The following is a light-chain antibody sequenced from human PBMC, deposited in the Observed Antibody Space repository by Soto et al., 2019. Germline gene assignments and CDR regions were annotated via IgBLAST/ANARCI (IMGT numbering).Light chain of an antibody. Sequence: QSVLTQPASVSGSPGQSITISRTGTSSDVGSYNLVSWYQQHPGKAPKLMIYEVSKRPSGVSNRFSGSKSGNTASLTISGLQAEDEADYYCCSYAGSSTPYVFGTGTKVTVL. V-gene: IGLV2-23*02. CDR3: CSYAGSSTPYV. J-gene: IGLJ1*01. CDR1: SSDVGSYNL. CDR2: EVS.